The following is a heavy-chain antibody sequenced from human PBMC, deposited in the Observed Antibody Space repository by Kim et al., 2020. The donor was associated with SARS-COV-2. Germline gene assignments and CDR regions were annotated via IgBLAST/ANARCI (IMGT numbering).Heavy chain of an antibody. CDR2: IKSKTDGGTT. D-gene: IGHD2-8*01. J-gene: IGHJ4*02. Sequence: GGSLRLSCAASGFTFSNAWMSWVRQAPGKGLEWVGRIKSKTDGGTTDYAAPVKGRFTISRDDSKNTLYLQMNSLKTEDTAVYYCTTEVYCTNGVCYQNFDYWGQGTLVTVSS. CDR1: GFTFSNAW. CDR3: TTEVYCTNGVCYQNFDY. V-gene: IGHV3-15*01.